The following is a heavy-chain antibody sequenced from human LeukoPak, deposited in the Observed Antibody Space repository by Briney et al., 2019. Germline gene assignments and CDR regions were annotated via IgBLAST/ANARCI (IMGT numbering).Heavy chain of an antibody. CDR3: ARQYSGYDYDAFDI. CDR1: GGSISSYY. D-gene: IGHD5-12*01. CDR2: ISYSGRI. J-gene: IGHJ3*02. V-gene: IGHV4-59*01. Sequence: PSETLSLTCTVSGGSISSYYWSWLRQPPGKGLEWIGYISYSGRINYNPSLKSRVTISADTSKNQFSLNLRSVTAADTAVYYCARQYSGYDYDAFDIWGQGTMVTVSS.